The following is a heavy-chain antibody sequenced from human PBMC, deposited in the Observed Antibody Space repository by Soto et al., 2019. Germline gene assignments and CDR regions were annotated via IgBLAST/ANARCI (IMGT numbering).Heavy chain of an antibody. Sequence: PSETLSLTCTVSGGSISSSSYYWGWIRQPPGKGLEWIGSIYYSGSTYYNPSLKSRVTISIDTSKNQFFLKLSSVTAADTAVYYCARLKRGGCSSPSCYFNYWGQGTRVTVSS. D-gene: IGHD2-2*01. CDR2: IYYSGST. CDR1: GGSISSSSYY. CDR3: ARLKRGGCSSPSCYFNY. V-gene: IGHV4-39*01. J-gene: IGHJ4*02.